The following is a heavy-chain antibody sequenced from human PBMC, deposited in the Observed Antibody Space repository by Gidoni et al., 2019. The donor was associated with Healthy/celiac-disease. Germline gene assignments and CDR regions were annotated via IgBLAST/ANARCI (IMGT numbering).Heavy chain of an antibody. Sequence: QLQLQESRPGLVQPSETLSLTCTFSAGSISSSSYYWGWSRQPPGKGLEWIGSIYYSGSTYYNPSLKSRVTISVDTSKNQFSLKLSSVTAADTAVYYCARLYYYDSSDDAFDIWGQGTMVTVSS. J-gene: IGHJ3*02. V-gene: IGHV4-39*01. CDR3: ARLYYYDSSDDAFDI. D-gene: IGHD3-22*01. CDR2: IYYSGST. CDR1: AGSISSSSYY.